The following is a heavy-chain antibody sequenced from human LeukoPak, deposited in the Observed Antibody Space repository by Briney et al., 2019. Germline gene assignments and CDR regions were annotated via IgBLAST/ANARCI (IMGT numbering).Heavy chain of an antibody. CDR2: INAGNGNT. CDR1: GYTFTSYA. CDR3: VRDRSLGSQWYYYIDV. D-gene: IGHD2-8*01. Sequence: ASVKVSCKASGYTFTSYAMHWVRQAPGQRLEWMGWINAGNGNTKYSQKFQGRVTITRDTSASTAYMELSSLRSEDTAVYYCVRDRSLGSQWYYYIDVWGKGTTVTVSS. J-gene: IGHJ6*03. V-gene: IGHV1-3*01.